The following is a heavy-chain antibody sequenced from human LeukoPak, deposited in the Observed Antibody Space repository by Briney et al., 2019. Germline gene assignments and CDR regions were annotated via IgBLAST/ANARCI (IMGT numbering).Heavy chain of an antibody. V-gene: IGHV3-23*01. CDR3: AKKDSTGWPMFRY. CDR2: INSDGSST. J-gene: IGHJ4*02. CDR1: GFTFSTYA. D-gene: IGHD2/OR15-2a*01. Sequence: GGSLRLSCAASGFTFSTYAMSWVRQAPGKGLEWVSAINSDGSSTYYGDSVKGRFTISRDNSKDTLLLQMNSLRAEDTAVYYCAKKDSTGWPMFRYWGRGTLVTVSS.